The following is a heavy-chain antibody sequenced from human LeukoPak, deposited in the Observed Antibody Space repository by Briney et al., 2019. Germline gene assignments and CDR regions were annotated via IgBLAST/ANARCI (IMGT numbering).Heavy chain of an antibody. J-gene: IGHJ4*02. CDR1: GFTFSSYG. CDR2: IRYDGSNK. CDR3: APKVVGSAPFDY. D-gene: IGHD2-15*01. V-gene: IGHV3-30*02. Sequence: GGSLRLSCAASGFTFSSYGMHWVRQAPGKGLEWVAFIRYDGSNKYYADSVKGRFTISRQNAKNSLFLQMNSLRAEDTAVYYCAPKVVGSAPFDYWGQGTLVTVSS.